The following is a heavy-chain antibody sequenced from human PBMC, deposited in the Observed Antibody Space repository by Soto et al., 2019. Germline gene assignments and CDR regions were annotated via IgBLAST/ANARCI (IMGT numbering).Heavy chain of an antibody. D-gene: IGHD3-9*01. CDR3: ARDRGQYFDWLPPGYYGMDV. Sequence: ASVKVSCKASGYTFTSYGISWVRQAPGQGLEWMGWISAYNGNTNYAQKLQGRVTMTTDTSTSTAYMELRSLRSDDTAVYYCARDRGQYFDWLPPGYYGMDVWGQGTTVTVSS. CDR1: GYTFTSYG. J-gene: IGHJ6*02. V-gene: IGHV1-18*01. CDR2: ISAYNGNT.